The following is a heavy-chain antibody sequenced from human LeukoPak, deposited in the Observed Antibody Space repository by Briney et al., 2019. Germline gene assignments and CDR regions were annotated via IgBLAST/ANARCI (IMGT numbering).Heavy chain of an antibody. Sequence: SETLSLTCAVYGGSFSGYYWSWIRQPPGEGLEWIGEINHSGSTNYNPSLKSRVTISVDTSKNQFSLKLSSVTAADTAVYYCARVGSSGYYSFRDYWGQGTLVTVSS. CDR2: INHSGST. D-gene: IGHD3-22*01. CDR1: GGSFSGYY. J-gene: IGHJ4*02. V-gene: IGHV4-34*01. CDR3: ARVGSSGYYSFRDY.